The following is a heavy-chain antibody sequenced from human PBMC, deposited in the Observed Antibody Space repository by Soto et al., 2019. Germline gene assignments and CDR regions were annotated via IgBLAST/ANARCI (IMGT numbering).Heavy chain of an antibody. CDR3: ARGGRGRNVVVPYYMDV. CDR1: GRSFSGYY. J-gene: IGHJ6*03. D-gene: IGHD2-2*01. Sequence: SETLSLTCAVYGRSFSGYYWSWIRQPPGKGLEWIGEINHSGSTNYNPSLKSRVTISVDTSKNQFSLKLSSVTAADTAVYYCARGGRGRNVVVPYYMDVWGKGTTVT. CDR2: INHSGST. V-gene: IGHV4-34*01.